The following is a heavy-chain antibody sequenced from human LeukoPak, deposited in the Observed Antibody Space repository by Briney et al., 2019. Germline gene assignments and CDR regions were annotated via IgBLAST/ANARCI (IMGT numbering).Heavy chain of an antibody. D-gene: IGHD3-10*02. V-gene: IGHV3-48*04. CDR3: AELGITMIGGV. CDR1: GFTFGSYG. Sequence: GGSLRLSCAASGFTFGSYGMNWVRQAPGKGLEWVSYISSSGSTIYYADSVKGRFTISRDNAKNSLYLQMNSLRAEDTAVYYCAELGITMIGGVWGKGTTVTISS. CDR2: ISSSGSTI. J-gene: IGHJ6*04.